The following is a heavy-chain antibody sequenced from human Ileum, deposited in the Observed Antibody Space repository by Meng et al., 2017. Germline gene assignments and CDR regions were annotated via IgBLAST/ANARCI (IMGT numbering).Heavy chain of an antibody. V-gene: IGHV1-58*02. D-gene: IGHD5-18*01. J-gene: IGHJ3*02. CDR1: GFTFTRSA. CDR2: IVVGSGNT. Sequence: SVKVSCKASGFTFTRSAMQWVRQARGQRLEWIGWIVVGSGNTNYAQKFQERVTITRDMSTSTAYMELSSLRSEDTAVYYCVAGDYGYSYGLIAFDIWGQGTMVTVSS. CDR3: VAGDYGYSYGLIAFDI.